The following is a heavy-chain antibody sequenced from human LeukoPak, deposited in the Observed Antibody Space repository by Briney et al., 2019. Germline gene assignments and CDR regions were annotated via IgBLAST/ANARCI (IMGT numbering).Heavy chain of an antibody. D-gene: IGHD2-15*01. Sequence: ASVKVSCTASGYTFTSYYMHWVRQAPGQGLEWMGIINPSGGSTSYAQKFQGRVTMTRDTSTSTVYMELSSLRSEDTAVYYCARDFCSGGSCHDAFDIWGQGTMVTVSS. CDR2: INPSGGST. CDR3: ARDFCSGGSCHDAFDI. CDR1: GYTFTSYY. J-gene: IGHJ3*02. V-gene: IGHV1-46*01.